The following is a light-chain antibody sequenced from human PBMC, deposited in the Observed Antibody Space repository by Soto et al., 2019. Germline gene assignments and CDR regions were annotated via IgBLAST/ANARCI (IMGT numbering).Light chain of an antibody. CDR1: QSVGSY. CDR2: DAS. CDR3: QQYNNWPQT. Sequence: EIVLTQSPATLSLSPGERAALSCRASQSVGSYLAWYQHKPGQAPRLLIYDASNRATGIPARFSGSGSGTDFTLTISSLQSEDFAVYYCQQYNNWPQTFGQGTKVDIK. J-gene: IGKJ1*01. V-gene: IGKV3-11*01.